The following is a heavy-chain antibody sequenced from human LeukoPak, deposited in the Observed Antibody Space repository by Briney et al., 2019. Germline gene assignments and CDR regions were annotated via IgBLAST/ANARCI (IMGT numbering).Heavy chain of an antibody. D-gene: IGHD3-22*01. CDR2: IYYSGST. CDR1: GGSISSYY. Sequence: PSETLSLTCTVSGGSISSYYWSWIRQPPGKGLEWIGYIYYSGSTNYNPSLKSRVTISVDTSKNQFSLKLSSVTAADTAVYYCARGPPYYYDSSGYLVWGQGTLVTVSS. CDR3: ARGPPYYYDSSGYLV. J-gene: IGHJ4*02. V-gene: IGHV4-59*08.